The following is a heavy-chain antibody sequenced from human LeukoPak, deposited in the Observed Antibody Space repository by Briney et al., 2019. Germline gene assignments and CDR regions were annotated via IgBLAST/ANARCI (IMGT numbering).Heavy chain of an antibody. CDR1: GGSISSYY. Sequence: SETLSLTCTVSGGSISSYYWSWIRQPPGKGLEWIGYIYYSGSTNYNPPLKSRVTISVDTSKNQFSLKLSSVTAADTAVYYCARGISTLDYWGQGTLVTVSS. J-gene: IGHJ4*02. D-gene: IGHD2-15*01. CDR2: IYYSGST. CDR3: ARGISTLDY. V-gene: IGHV4-59*01.